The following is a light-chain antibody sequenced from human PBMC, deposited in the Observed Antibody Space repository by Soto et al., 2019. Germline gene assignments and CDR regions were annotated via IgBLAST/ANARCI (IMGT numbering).Light chain of an antibody. CDR1: SSNIGGNA. V-gene: IGLV1-44*01. CDR3: AAWDDSLSGYV. J-gene: IGLJ1*01. Sequence: QAVVTQPPSASGTPGQRVTISCSGSSSNIGGNAVNWYQQLPGTTPKLLIYSNNQRPSGVPDRFSGSKSGTSASLAISGLQSEDEADYYCAAWDDSLSGYVFGTGTKVTV. CDR2: SNN.